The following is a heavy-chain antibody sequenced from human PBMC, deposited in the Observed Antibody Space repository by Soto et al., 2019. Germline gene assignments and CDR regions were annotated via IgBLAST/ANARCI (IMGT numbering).Heavy chain of an antibody. CDR1: GGSISSSHW. CDR3: ARERGDYVWGSYRLYGMDV. CDR2: IYHSGST. D-gene: IGHD3-16*02. V-gene: IGHV4-4*02. J-gene: IGHJ6*02. Sequence: QVQLQESGPGLVKPSGTLSLTCAVSGGSISSSHWWSWVRQPPGKGLEWIGEIYHSGSTNYNPSLKSLVTISVDKSKNQFSLKLTSVTAADTAVYYCARERGDYVWGSYRLYGMDVWGQGTTVTVSS.